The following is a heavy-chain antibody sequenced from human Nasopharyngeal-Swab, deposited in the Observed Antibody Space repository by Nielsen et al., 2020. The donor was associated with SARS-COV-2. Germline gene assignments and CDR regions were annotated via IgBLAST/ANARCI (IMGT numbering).Heavy chain of an antibody. J-gene: IGHJ3*02. CDR1: GYTFTSYA. CDR3: ETPHYYDSSGYYWPDAFDI. V-gene: IGHV7-4-1*02. CDR2: INTNTGNP. Sequence: ASVKVSCKASGYTFTSYAMNWVRQAPGQGLEWVGWINTNTGNPTYPQGFTGRFVFPLDPSVSTAYLQISSLKAEDTAVYSCETPHYYDSSGYYWPDAFDIWGQGTMVTVSS. D-gene: IGHD3-22*01.